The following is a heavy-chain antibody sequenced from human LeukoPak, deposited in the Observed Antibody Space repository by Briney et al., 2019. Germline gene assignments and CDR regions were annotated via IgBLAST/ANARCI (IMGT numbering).Heavy chain of an antibody. CDR2: IKPDGSER. Sequence: GGSLRLSCAASGFTFSSYWMSWVRQTRGKGLEWMANIKPDGSERYYVESVNGRFTISRDNAKNSLYLQMNSLRAEDTAVYYCARLLVYNSGGEAFDHWGQGTLVTVSS. V-gene: IGHV3-7*01. D-gene: IGHD1-20*01. J-gene: IGHJ4*02. CDR1: GFTFSSYW. CDR3: ARLLVYNSGGEAFDH.